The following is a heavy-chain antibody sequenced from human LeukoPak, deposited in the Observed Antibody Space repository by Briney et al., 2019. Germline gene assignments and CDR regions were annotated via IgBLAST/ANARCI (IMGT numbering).Heavy chain of an antibody. J-gene: IGHJ4*02. D-gene: IGHD2-15*01. CDR2: VNHSGSA. V-gene: IGHV4-34*01. Sequence: PSETLSLTCAVYGGSLSAYYWSWIRQPPGKGLEWIGEVNHSGSANYNPSLKSRVTMSVDTSKNQFSLKLSSVTAADTAVYYCARSPRYCSGGSCFFLHYWGQGTLVTVSS. CDR1: GGSLSAYY. CDR3: ARSPRYCSGGSCFFLHY.